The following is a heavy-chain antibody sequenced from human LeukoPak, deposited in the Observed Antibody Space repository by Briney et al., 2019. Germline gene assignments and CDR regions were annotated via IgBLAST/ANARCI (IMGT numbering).Heavy chain of an antibody. CDR1: GFTFSSYA. CDR3: GKDRNVYCSGGSCYTL. V-gene: IGHV3-23*01. Sequence: GGSLRLSCTASGFTFSSYAMSCVRQPPGKGLEWVSLISGGGDSTYYADSVKGRFTISRDNSKNTLYLEMNSLRAEDTAVYYCGKDRNVYCSGGSCYTLWGQGTLVTVSS. CDR2: ISGGGDST. D-gene: IGHD2-15*01. J-gene: IGHJ4*02.